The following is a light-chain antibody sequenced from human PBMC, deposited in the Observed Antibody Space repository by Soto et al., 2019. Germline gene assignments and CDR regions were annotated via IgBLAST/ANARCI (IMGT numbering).Light chain of an antibody. J-gene: IGKJ2*01. V-gene: IGKV1-39*01. CDR1: QSMSRY. Sequence: DIQMTQSPSSLSASVGDRVTITCRASQSMSRYLNWYQQKPGKAPKLLIYAASSLQSGVPSRFSGSGSGTDFTLTISSLQPEDVATYYCQQSYSTLYTFGQGTKLEIK. CDR2: AAS. CDR3: QQSYSTLYT.